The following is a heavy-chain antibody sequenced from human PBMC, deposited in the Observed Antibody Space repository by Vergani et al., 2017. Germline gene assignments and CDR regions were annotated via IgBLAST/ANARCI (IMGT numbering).Heavy chain of an antibody. Sequence: EVQLVETGGGLIQPGGSLRLSCAASGFTVSSNYMSWVRQAPGKGLEWVSAISGSGGSTYYADSVKGRFTISRDNSKNTLYLQMNSLRAEDTAVYYCAKPYHKLQPFDYWGQGTLVTVSS. CDR2: ISGSGGST. J-gene: IGHJ4*02. V-gene: IGHV3-23*04. CDR1: GFTVSSNY. CDR3: AKPYHKLQPFDY. D-gene: IGHD2-2*01.